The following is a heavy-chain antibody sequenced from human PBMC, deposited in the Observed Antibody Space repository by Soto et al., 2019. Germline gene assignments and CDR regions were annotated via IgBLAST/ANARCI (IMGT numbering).Heavy chain of an antibody. CDR1: GGTFSRHA. D-gene: IGHD3-22*01. CDR2: IIPIFGTA. Sequence: QVQLVQSGAEVRKPGSSVKVSCKASGGTFSRHAISWVRQAPGQGLEWMGGIIPIFGTANHAQKFQGRVTIIADESTSTVYMELSSLRFEVTAMYYCASGGGYYSNDDYYAYWVQGTLIVVSS. CDR3: ASGGGYYSNDDYYAY. J-gene: IGHJ4*02. V-gene: IGHV1-69*01.